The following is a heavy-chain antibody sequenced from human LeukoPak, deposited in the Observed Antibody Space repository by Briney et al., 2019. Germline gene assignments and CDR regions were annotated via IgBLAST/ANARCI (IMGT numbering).Heavy chain of an antibody. CDR1: GGSISSSSYY. J-gene: IGHJ3*02. D-gene: IGHD6-13*01. V-gene: IGHV4-61*02. Sequence: SETLSLTCTVSGGSISSSSYYWSWIRQPAGKGLEWIGRLYTSGSTNYNPSLKSRVTISVDASKNQFSLQPRSVTAADTAVYYCARVPTYEIAAARVGYAFDIWGQGTMVTVSS. CDR2: LYTSGST. CDR3: ARVPTYEIAAARVGYAFDI.